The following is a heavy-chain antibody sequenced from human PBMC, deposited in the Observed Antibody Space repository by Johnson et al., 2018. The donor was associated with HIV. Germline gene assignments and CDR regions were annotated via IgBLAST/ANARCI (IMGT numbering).Heavy chain of an antibody. Sequence: QVQLVESGGGVVQPGGSLRLSCAASGFTFSSYAMHWVRQAPGKGLAWVAVISYDGSNKYSAVSLKGRFTISRDNSKNTLYLQMNSLRAEDTAVYYCARALEVGATTANEAFDIWGQGTMVTVSS. V-gene: IGHV3-30-3*01. CDR2: ISYDGSNK. J-gene: IGHJ3*02. CDR3: ARALEVGATTANEAFDI. D-gene: IGHD1-26*01. CDR1: GFTFSSYA.